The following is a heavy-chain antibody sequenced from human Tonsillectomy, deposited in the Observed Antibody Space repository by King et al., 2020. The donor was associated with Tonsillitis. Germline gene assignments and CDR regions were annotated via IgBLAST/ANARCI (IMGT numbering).Heavy chain of an antibody. D-gene: IGHD1/OR15-1a*01. CDR2: ISGSGSST. CDR3: AKDLWNTPRAFDV. J-gene: IGHJ3*01. V-gene: IGHV3-23*04. Sequence: VQLVESGGGLVQPGGSLRLSCAASGFTFSSYAMSWVRQAPGKGLEWVSAISGSGSSTYYADSVKGRFIISRDKSKNTVYLQMNSLRAEDTAVYFCAKDLWNTPRAFDVWGQGTMVTVSS. CDR1: GFTFSSYA.